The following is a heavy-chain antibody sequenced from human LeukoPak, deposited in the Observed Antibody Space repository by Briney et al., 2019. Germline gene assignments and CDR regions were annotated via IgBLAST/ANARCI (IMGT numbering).Heavy chain of an antibody. J-gene: IGHJ4*02. CDR3: VRDTVRWYVFDY. CDR1: GFTFSTYA. Sequence: PGGSLRLSCAASGFTFSTYAMSWVRQAPGKGLVWVSRINSDGSTTNYADSVKGRFTISRDNAKNTLYLQMNSLRVEDTAVYYCVRDTVRWYVFDYWGQGTLVTVSS. CDR2: INSDGSTT. D-gene: IGHD4-23*01. V-gene: IGHV3-74*01.